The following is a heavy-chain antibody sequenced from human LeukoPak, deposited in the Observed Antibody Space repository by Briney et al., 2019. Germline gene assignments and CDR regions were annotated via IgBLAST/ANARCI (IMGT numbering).Heavy chain of an antibody. Sequence: ASVKVSCKASGYTFTGYYMHWVRQAPGQGLEWMGWINPNSGGTNYAQKFQGRVTMTRDTSISTAYMELSRLRSEDTAVYYCARVRLPSGYDSDFDYWGQGTLVTVSS. CDR3: ARVRLPSGYDSDFDY. V-gene: IGHV1-2*02. J-gene: IGHJ4*02. CDR2: INPNSGGT. CDR1: GYTFTGYY. D-gene: IGHD5-12*01.